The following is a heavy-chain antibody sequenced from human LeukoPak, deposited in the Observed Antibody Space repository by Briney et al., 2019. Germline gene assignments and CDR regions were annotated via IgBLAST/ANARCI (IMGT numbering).Heavy chain of an antibody. V-gene: IGHV1-69*13. CDR1: GYTFTSYY. CDR3: ASRYYYDSSGYYYLYFDY. J-gene: IGHJ4*02. CDR2: IIPIFGTA. Sequence: ASVKVSCKASGYTFTSYYMHWVRQAPGQGLEWMGGIIPIFGTANYAQKFQGRVTITADESTSTAYMELSSLRSEDTAVYYCASRYYYDSSGYYYLYFDYWGQGTLVTVSS. D-gene: IGHD3-22*01.